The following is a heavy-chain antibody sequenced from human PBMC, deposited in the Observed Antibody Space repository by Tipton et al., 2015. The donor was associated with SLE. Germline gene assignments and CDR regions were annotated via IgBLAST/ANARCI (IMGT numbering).Heavy chain of an antibody. CDR3: ARGGGDYYSGHWFDP. J-gene: IGHJ5*02. Sequence: QSGPEVKKPGASVRVSCKASGYTFTDYGIIWVRQAPGQGLEWMGWINANNGNTKYAQKLQGRVTVTIDTSTSTAYMELRSLTSDDPAVYYCARGGGDYYSGHWFDPWGQGTLVTVSS. CDR2: INANNGNT. CDR1: GYTFTDYG. V-gene: IGHV1-18*01. D-gene: IGHD3-10*01.